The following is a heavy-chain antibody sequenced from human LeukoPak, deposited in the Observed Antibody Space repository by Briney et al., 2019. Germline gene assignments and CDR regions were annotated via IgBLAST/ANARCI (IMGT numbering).Heavy chain of an antibody. CDR3: AKDADTATIIYWYFDL. Sequence: GGSLRLSCAASGFSFRNYGMHWVRQAPGKGLEWAAVISDDGRNKYYADSVRGRFTISRDNSKNMLYLQMNNLRPEDTAVYHCAKDADTATIIYWYFDLWGRGTLVTVSS. D-gene: IGHD5-18*01. V-gene: IGHV3-30*18. J-gene: IGHJ2*01. CDR2: ISDDGRNK. CDR1: GFSFRNYG.